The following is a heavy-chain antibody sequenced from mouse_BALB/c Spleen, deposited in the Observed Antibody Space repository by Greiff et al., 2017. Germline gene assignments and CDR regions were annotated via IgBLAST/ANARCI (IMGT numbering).Heavy chain of an antibody. Sequence: QVQLQQSGPELVKPGASVRISCKASGYTFTSYYIHWVKQRPGQGLEWIGWIYPGNVNTKYNEKFKGKATLTADKSSSTAYMQLSSLTSEDSAVYFCARAGKRDYFDYWGQGTTLTVSS. D-gene: IGHD2-1*01. V-gene: IGHV1S56*01. CDR1: GYTFTSYY. CDR2: IYPGNVNT. CDR3: ARAGKRDYFDY. J-gene: IGHJ2*01.